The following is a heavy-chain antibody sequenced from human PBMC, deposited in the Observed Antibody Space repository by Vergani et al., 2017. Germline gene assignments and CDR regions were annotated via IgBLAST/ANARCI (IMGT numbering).Heavy chain of an antibody. CDR3: ARDAKQWLLPPGRKTDAFDI. D-gene: IGHD6-19*01. J-gene: IGHJ3*02. Sequence: EVQLVESGGGLVQPGGSLRLSCAASGFTFSSYWMHWVRQAPGKGLVWVSRINSDGSSTSYADSVKGRFTISRDNAKNTLYLQMNSLRAEDTAVYYCARDAKQWLLPPGRKTDAFDIWGQGTMVTVSS. V-gene: IGHV3-74*01. CDR2: INSDGSST. CDR1: GFTFSSYW.